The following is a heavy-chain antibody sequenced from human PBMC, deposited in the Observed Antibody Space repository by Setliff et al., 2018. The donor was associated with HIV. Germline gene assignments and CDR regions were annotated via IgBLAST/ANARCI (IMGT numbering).Heavy chain of an antibody. Sequence: GGSLRLSCAGSEITLSKHYMTWVRQAPGKGLEWLANIKQDGTGKNYADSVRGRFTISRDNAKNSVYLQMNSLRAEDTAVYFCARDKPDTPHYDVFDIWGQGTMVTVSS. V-gene: IGHV3-7*01. J-gene: IGHJ3*02. D-gene: IGHD2-15*01. CDR1: EITLSKHY. CDR2: IKQDGTGK. CDR3: ARDKPDTPHYDVFDI.